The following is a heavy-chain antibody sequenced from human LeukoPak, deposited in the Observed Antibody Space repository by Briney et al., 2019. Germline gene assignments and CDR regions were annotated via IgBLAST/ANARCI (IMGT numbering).Heavy chain of an antibody. J-gene: IGHJ4*02. CDR3: ATSGYYYDTTGYFTNYFDS. Sequence: SVKVSCKASGGTFSSYAISWVRQAPGQGLEWMGGIIPIFDTTNYAQKFQGRVTITADKSTTTAYMELSSLRSGDTAVYYCATSGYYYDTTGYFTNYFDSWGQGTLVTVSS. D-gene: IGHD3-22*01. V-gene: IGHV1-69*06. CDR2: IIPIFDTT. CDR1: GGTFSSYA.